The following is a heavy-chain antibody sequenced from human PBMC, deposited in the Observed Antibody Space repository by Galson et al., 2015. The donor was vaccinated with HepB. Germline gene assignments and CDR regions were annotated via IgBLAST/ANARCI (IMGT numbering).Heavy chain of an antibody. CDR1: GLIFRNYG. Sequence: SLRLSCAASGLIFRNYGMHWVRQVPGKGLEWVAIICYDGGNKYYADSVRGRFTISKDNSKNTLYLQMNSLRPEDTAIYYCATSNPSVAIGEDWGQGTLVTVSS. CDR2: ICYDGGNK. CDR3: ATSNPSVAIGED. D-gene: IGHD5-12*01. V-gene: IGHV3-33*01. J-gene: IGHJ4*02.